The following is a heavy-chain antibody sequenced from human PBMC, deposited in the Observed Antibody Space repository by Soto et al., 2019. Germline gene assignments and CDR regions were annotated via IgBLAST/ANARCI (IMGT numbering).Heavy chain of an antibody. CDR2: ISYDGSNK. D-gene: IGHD3-3*01. V-gene: IGHV3-30-3*01. J-gene: IGHJ6*02. Sequence: QVQLVESGGGVVQPGRSLRLSCAASGFTFSSYAMHWVRQAPGKGLEWVAVISYDGSNKYYADSVKGRFTISRDNSKNTLYLQMNSLRAENTAVYYCARVARFLEWLLYSYYYYGMDVWAKGPRSPSP. CDR1: GFTFSSYA. CDR3: ARVARFLEWLLYSYYYYGMDV.